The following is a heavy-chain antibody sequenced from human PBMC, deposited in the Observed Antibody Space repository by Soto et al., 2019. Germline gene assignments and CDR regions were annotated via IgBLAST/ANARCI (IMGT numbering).Heavy chain of an antibody. D-gene: IGHD5-12*01. V-gene: IGHV4-59*01. CDR3: ARFSGYDAIIVFDY. J-gene: IGHJ4*02. CDR2: IYYSGST. CDR1: GGSISSYY. Sequence: SSETLSLTCTVSGGSISSYYWSWIRQPPGKGLEWIGYIYYSGSTNYNPSLKSRVTISVDTSKNQFSLKLSSVTAADTAVYYCARFSGYDAIIVFDYWGQGTLVTVSS.